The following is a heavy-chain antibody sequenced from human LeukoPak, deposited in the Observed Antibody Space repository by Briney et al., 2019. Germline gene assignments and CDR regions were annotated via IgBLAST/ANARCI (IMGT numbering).Heavy chain of an antibody. J-gene: IGHJ4*02. Sequence: PGGSLRLSCAASGFTFSNYWMYWVRQAPGKGLVWVSRINSDGSGTSYADSVKDRFTISRDNAKNTPYLQMNSLRAEDTAVYSCVRGSHGFDFWGQGTLVTVSS. CDR1: GFTFSNYW. D-gene: IGHD6-13*01. V-gene: IGHV3-74*01. CDR3: VRGSHGFDF. CDR2: INSDGSGT.